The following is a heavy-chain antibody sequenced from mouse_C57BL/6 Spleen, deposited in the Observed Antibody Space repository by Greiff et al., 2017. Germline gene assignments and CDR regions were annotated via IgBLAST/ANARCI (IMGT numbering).Heavy chain of an antibody. D-gene: IGHD2-13*01. V-gene: IGHV2-2*01. CDR1: GFSLTSYG. CDR2: IWSGGST. Sequence: QVQLQQSGPGLVQPSQSLSITCTVSGFSLTSYGVHWVRQSPGKGLGWLGVIWSGGSTDYNAAFISRLSISKDNSTSQVFFKMNSLHADDTAIYYCAGGGGDWNYYYAMDDWGQGTSVTVAS. J-gene: IGHJ4*01. CDR3: AGGGGDWNYYYAMDD.